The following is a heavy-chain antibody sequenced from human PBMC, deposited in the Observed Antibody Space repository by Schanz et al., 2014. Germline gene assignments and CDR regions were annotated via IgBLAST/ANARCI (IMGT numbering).Heavy chain of an antibody. CDR3: AKVWGSDYFYPFDY. V-gene: IGHV3-30*02. Sequence: VQLVESGGGVVQPGGSLRLSCVGSGYSFSDYDMYWIRQAPGKGLEWLAFLRSDGSRRDYADSVKGRFTISRDNSRNTLSLQMSSLRPEDTAVYYCAKVWGSDYFYPFDYWGQGTLVTVSS. CDR1: GYSFSDYD. D-gene: IGHD3-22*01. J-gene: IGHJ4*02. CDR2: LRSDGSRR.